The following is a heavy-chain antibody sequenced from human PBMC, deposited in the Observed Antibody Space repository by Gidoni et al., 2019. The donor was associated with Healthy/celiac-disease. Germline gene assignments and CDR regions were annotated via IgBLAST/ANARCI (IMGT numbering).Heavy chain of an antibody. Sequence: GFTFSSYGMHWVRQAPGKGLEWVAVISDDGSNKYYADSVKGRFTISRDNSKNTLYLQMNSLRAEDTAVYYCAKGHRYYYYMDVWGKGTTVTVSS. CDR1: GFTFSSYG. V-gene: IGHV3-30*18. CDR2: ISDDGSNK. CDR3: AKGHRYYYYMDV. J-gene: IGHJ6*03.